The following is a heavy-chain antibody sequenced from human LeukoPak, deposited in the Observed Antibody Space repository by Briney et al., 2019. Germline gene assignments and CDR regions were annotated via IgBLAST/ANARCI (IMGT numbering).Heavy chain of an antibody. CDR3: ASICSSTSCYKWGAFDI. D-gene: IGHD2-2*02. Sequence: SETLSLTCTVSGGSISSGSYYWSWIRQPAGKGLEWIGRIYTSGSTNYNPSLKSRVTISVDRSKNQFSLKLSSVTAADTAVYYCASICSSTSCYKWGAFDIWGQGTMVTVSS. J-gene: IGHJ3*02. CDR2: IYTSGST. V-gene: IGHV4-61*02. CDR1: GGSISSGSYY.